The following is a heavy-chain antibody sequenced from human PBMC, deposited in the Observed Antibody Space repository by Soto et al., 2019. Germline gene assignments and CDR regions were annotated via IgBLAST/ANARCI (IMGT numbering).Heavy chain of an antibody. J-gene: IGHJ3*02. CDR2: IYYSGST. CDR3: ARRYYDSSGYYFLHAFDI. Sequence: TLSLTCTVSGGPISSGDYYWSWIRQPPGKGLEWIGYIYYSGSTYYNPSLKSRVTISVDTSKNQFSLKLSSVTAADTAVYYCARRYYDSSGYYFLHAFDIWGQGTMVTVS. V-gene: IGHV4-30-4*01. CDR1: GGPISSGDYY. D-gene: IGHD3-22*01.